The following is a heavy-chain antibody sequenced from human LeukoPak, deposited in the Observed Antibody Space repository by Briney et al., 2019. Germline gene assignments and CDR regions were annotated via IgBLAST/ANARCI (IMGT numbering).Heavy chain of an antibody. D-gene: IGHD1-26*01. J-gene: IGHJ4*02. Sequence: GGSLRLSCAASGFTFSSYWVAWVRQAPGKGLEWVANIKGDESARHQADSVKGRFTISRDNTRNSLYLQMTNLRGDDTAVYYCARDVVGSLDYWGQGTLVTVSS. CDR3: ARDVVGSLDY. V-gene: IGHV3-7*01. CDR1: GFTFSSYW. CDR2: IKGDESAR.